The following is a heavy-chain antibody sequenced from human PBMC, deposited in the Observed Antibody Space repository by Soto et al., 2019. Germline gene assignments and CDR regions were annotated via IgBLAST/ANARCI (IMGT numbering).Heavy chain of an antibody. J-gene: IGHJ4*02. Sequence: AAWSLRLSCGASGLTFSSNEMHWVRQAPGKGLEWLAYISKSGSVIYYADCVKGRFTISRDNAKNFLYLQMNSLRAEDTDVHYSARSGITVTTALDYWAQGTLVTV. CDR3: ARSGITVTTALDY. CDR2: ISKSGSVI. D-gene: IGHD1-20*01. CDR1: GLTFSSNE. V-gene: IGHV3-48*03.